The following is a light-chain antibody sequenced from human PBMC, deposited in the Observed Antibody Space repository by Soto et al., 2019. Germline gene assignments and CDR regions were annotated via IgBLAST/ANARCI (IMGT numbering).Light chain of an antibody. V-gene: IGLV1-44*01. CDR3: AAWDDSLNGLYV. CDR2: SNS. CDR1: SSNIGSNT. J-gene: IGLJ1*01. Sequence: QSVLTQPPSASGTPGQRVTISCSGSSSNIGSNTVNWYQQLPGTAPKLLIYSNSQRPSGVPDRFSGTKSGTSASLAISGLQSEDEADYYCAAWDDSLNGLYVFGTGTQLTVL.